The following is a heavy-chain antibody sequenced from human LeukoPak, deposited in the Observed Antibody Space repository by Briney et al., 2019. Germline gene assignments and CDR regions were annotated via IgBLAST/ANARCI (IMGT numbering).Heavy chain of an antibody. V-gene: IGHV4-59*08. CDR3: ATAAGRYYYYGMDV. Sequence: SETLSLTCTVSGGSISSYYWSWIRQPPGKGLEWIGYIYHSGSTNYNPSLKSRVTISVDTSKNQFSLKLSSVTAADTAVYYCATAAGRYYYYGMDVWGQGTTVTVSS. CDR1: GGSISSYY. D-gene: IGHD6-13*01. J-gene: IGHJ6*02. CDR2: IYHSGST.